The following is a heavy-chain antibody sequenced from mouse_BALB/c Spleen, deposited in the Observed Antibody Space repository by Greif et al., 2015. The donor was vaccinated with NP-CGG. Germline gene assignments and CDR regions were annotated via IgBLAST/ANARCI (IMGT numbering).Heavy chain of an antibody. V-gene: IGHV1-14*01. J-gene: IGHJ2*01. D-gene: IGHD2-1*01. Sequence: EVKLMESGPELVKPGASVKMSCKASGYTFTSYVMHWVKQKPGQGLEWIGYINPYNDGTKYNEKFKGKATLTSDKSSSTAYMELSSLTSEDSAVYHCARSDYGNYLDYWGQGTTLTVSS. CDR1: GYTFTSYV. CDR2: INPYNDGT. CDR3: ARSDYGNYLDY.